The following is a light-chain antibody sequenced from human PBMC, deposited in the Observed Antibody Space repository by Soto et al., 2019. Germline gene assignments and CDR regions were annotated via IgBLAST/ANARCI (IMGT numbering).Light chain of an antibody. CDR3: QQYNNWPPT. CDR2: GAS. Sequence: EIRMTQSPATPSVSPRERATPPCRASQSVSSNLAWYQQKPGQAPRLLIYGASTRATGIPARFSGSGSGTEFTLTISSLQSEDFAVYYCQQYNNWPPTFGQGTKVDIK. V-gene: IGKV3-15*01. CDR1: QSVSSN. J-gene: IGKJ1*01.